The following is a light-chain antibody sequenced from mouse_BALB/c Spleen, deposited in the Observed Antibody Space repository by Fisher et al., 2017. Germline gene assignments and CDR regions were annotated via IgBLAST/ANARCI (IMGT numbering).Light chain of an antibody. Sequence: TQSTAIMSASPGEKVTITCSASSSVSYMHWFQQKSGTSPKRWIYDTSKLASGVPARFSGSGSGTSYSLTISRMEAEDAATYYCQQWSSNPLTFGAGTKLELK. J-gene: IGKJ5*01. CDR3: QQWSSNPLT. V-gene: IGKV4-59*01. CDR1: SSVSY. CDR2: DTS.